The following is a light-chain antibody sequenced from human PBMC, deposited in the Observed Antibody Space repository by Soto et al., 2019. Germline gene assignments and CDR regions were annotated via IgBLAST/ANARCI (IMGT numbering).Light chain of an antibody. CDR3: QTWESGPRV. V-gene: IGLV4-69*02. CDR1: SGHRDYA. Sequence: QPVLTQSPSASASLGASVKLTCSLTSGHRDYAIAWHQQQPEKGPRFLMKVNSDGSHVKGAGIPDRLSGSSSGAERYLIISSLQSEDEADYYCQTWESGPRVFGGGTKLTVL. J-gene: IGLJ3*02. CDR2: VNSDGSH.